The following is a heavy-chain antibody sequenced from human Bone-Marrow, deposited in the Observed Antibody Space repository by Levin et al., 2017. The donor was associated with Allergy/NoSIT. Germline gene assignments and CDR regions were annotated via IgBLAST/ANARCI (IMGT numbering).Heavy chain of an antibody. V-gene: IGHV3-74*01. CDR2: VNEDESST. D-gene: IGHD1-14*01. Sequence: GGSLRLSCAASGFTLRKYWMYWVRQAPGKGLVWLSYVNEDESSTTYADSVKGRFIISRDNAKDTLFLQMDSLRAEDMAVYYCARGGFNHAVDVWGQGTTVTVSS. CDR1: GFTLRKYW. J-gene: IGHJ6*02. CDR3: ARGGFNHAVDV.